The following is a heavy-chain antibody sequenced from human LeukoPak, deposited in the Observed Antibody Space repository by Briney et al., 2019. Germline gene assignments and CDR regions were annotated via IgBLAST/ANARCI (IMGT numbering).Heavy chain of an antibody. Sequence: SETLSLTCAVSGGSISSTNWWSWVRQPPGKGLEWIGEIYHSGSTNYNPSLKSRVTISLDKSKNLFSLKLSSVTAADTAVYYCARDLGTAYWGQGTLVTVSS. CDR1: GGSISSTNW. V-gene: IGHV4-4*02. CDR2: IYHSGST. CDR3: ARDLGTAY. J-gene: IGHJ4*02. D-gene: IGHD1-7*01.